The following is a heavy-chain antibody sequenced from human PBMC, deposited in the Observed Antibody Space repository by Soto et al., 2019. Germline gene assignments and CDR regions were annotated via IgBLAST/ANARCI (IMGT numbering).Heavy chain of an antibody. D-gene: IGHD3-10*01. J-gene: IGHJ4*02. CDR2: IYYTGDT. Sequence: QVQLQESGPGLVKSSETLSLTCTVSGGSIGLYCWHWIRQPAGKGLEWIGRIYYTGDTRYNPSLRGRVTMSVDTSKNQFSLKLTSVSAADTAVYYCARDRDYGSGSTLGWDYWGRGTLVSVSS. CDR3: ARDRDYGSGSTLGWDY. V-gene: IGHV4-4*07. CDR1: GGSIGLYC.